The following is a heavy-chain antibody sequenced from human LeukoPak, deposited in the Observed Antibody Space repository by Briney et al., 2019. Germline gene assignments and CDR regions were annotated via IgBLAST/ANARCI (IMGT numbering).Heavy chain of an antibody. J-gene: IGHJ3*02. V-gene: IGHV1-18*01. CDR3: AREVGATGSDAFDI. CDR1: GYTFTSYG. CDR2: ISAYNGNT. Sequence: GASVTVSCKASGYTFTSYGISWVRQAPGQGLEWMGWISAYNGNTNYAQKLQGRVTMTTDTSTSTAYMELRSLRSDDTAVYYCAREVGATGSDAFDIWGQGTMVTVSS. D-gene: IGHD1-26*01.